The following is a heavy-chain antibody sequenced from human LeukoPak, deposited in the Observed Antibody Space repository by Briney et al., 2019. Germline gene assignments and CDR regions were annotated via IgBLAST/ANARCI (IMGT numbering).Heavy chain of an antibody. V-gene: IGHV3-15*07. J-gene: IGHJ5*02. CDR3: ATDFYDST. D-gene: IGHD3-22*01. CDR2: IRSNSGGGTI. Sequence: GGSLRLSCATSGFTFSNAWMNWVRQAPGKGLEWVGCIRSNSGGGTIDYAAPVKGRFTLSRDDSKTTLYLQMNSLQPEDTAVYYCATDFYDSTWGQGALVTVSS. CDR1: GFTFSNAW.